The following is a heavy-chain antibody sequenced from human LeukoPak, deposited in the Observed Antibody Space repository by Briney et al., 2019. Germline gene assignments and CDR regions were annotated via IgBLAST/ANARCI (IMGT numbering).Heavy chain of an antibody. CDR1: GFTFNSYA. CDR3: AKEVGGYCSGGSCYTLAYFQH. V-gene: IGHV3-23*01. J-gene: IGHJ1*01. CDR2: ISGSGGST. Sequence: GGSLRLSCAASGFTFNSYAMGWVRQAPGKGLEWVSAISGSGGSTHYADSVKGRFTISRDNSKNTLYLQMNSLRAEDTAVYYCAKEVGGYCSGGSCYTLAYFQHWGQGTLVTVSS. D-gene: IGHD2-15*01.